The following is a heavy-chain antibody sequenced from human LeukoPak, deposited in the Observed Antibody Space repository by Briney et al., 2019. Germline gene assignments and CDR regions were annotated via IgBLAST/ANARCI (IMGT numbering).Heavy chain of an antibody. Sequence: PSETLSLTCAVYGGSFSGYYWSWIRQPPGKGLEWIGEINHSGSTNYNPSLKSRATISVDTSKNQFSLKLSSVTAADTAVYYCASRSGSYTPNDYWGQGTLVTVSS. J-gene: IGHJ4*02. CDR3: ASRSGSYTPNDY. D-gene: IGHD1-26*01. CDR2: INHSGST. V-gene: IGHV4-34*01. CDR1: GGSFSGYY.